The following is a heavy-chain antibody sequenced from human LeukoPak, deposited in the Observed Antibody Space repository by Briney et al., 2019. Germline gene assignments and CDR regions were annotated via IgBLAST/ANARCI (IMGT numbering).Heavy chain of an antibody. CDR2: IYYSGST. V-gene: IGHV4-59*08. Sequence: PSETLSLTCTVSGGSISGYYWSWIRQPPGKGLEWIGYIYYSGSTNYNPSLKSRSPISVDTSKNQFSLRLSALTAADKAVYYCARHDGISPFGVVPAARDYYYYYGMDVWGQGTTVTVSS. D-gene: IGHD2-2*01. J-gene: IGHJ6*02. CDR3: ARHDGISPFGVVPAARDYYYYYGMDV. CDR1: GGSISGYY.